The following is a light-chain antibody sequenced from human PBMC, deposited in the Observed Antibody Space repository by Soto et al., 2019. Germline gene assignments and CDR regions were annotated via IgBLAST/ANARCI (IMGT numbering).Light chain of an antibody. J-gene: IGKJ1*01. V-gene: IGKV3-20*01. CDR1: QSVSSSY. Sequence: EIELTQSPGTLSLSPGERATLSCRASQSVSSSYLAWYQQKPGQAPRLLIYGASNRATGIPDRFSGSGSGTDFTLTISRLEPEDFAVYYCQQYGSSPRKFGQGTKVDIK. CDR3: QQYGSSPRK. CDR2: GAS.